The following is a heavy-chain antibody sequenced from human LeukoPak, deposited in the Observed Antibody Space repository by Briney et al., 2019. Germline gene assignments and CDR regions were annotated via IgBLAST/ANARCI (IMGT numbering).Heavy chain of an antibody. J-gene: IGHJ4*02. CDR3: AKPLRSSTYYDYVWGSYRSEAPDY. CDR1: GFTFSNAW. CDR2: IKSKTDGGTT. D-gene: IGHD3-16*02. Sequence: GGSLRLSCAASGFTFSNAWMNWVRQAPGKGLEWVGRIKSKTDGGTTDYAAPVKGRFTISRDDSKNTLYLQMNSLRAEDTAVYYCAKPLRSSTYYDYVWGSYRSEAPDYWGQGTLVTVSS. V-gene: IGHV3-15*07.